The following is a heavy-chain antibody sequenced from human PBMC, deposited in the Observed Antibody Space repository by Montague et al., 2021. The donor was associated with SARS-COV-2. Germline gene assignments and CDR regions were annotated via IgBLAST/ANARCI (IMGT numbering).Heavy chain of an antibody. CDR1: GGSISNYY. CDR3: ARAENTCFIANCVNYFED. J-gene: IGHJ4*02. V-gene: IGHV4-59*01. D-gene: IGHD4/OR15-4a*01. CDR2: VHYTGST. Sequence: SETLSLTCEVSGGSISNYYWSWIRQSPGKGLEWIGYVHYTGSTKYNPSLKTRVTLTLDTPKNHFSLKLSSVTVADTAVYYCARAENTCFIANCVNYFEDWGLGTLVTVSS.